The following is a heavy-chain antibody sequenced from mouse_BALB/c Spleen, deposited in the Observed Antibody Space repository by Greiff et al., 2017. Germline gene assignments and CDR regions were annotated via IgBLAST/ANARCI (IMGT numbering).Heavy chain of an antibody. V-gene: IGHV5-17*02. J-gene: IGHJ2*01. Sequence: EVKLVESGGDLVKPGGSRKLSCAASGFTFSSFGMHWVRQAPEKGLEWVAYISSGSSTIYYADTVKGRFTISRDNPKNTLFLQMTSLRSEDTAMYYCARRDRYDYFDYWGQGTTLTVSS. CDR3: ARRDRYDYFDY. D-gene: IGHD2-14*01. CDR1: GFTFSSFG. CDR2: ISSGSSTI.